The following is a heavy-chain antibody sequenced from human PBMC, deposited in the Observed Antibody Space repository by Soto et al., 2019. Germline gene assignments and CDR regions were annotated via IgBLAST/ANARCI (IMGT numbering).Heavy chain of an antibody. Sequence: PSETLSLTCTVSGGSISSYYWSWIRQPAGKGLEWIGRIYTSGSTNYNPSLKSRVTMSVDTSKNQFSLKLSSVTAADTAVYYRARVRRSGSLCWYFDLWGRGTLVTVSS. D-gene: IGHD1-26*01. J-gene: IGHJ2*01. CDR2: IYTSGST. V-gene: IGHV4-4*07. CDR3: ARVRRSGSLCWYFDL. CDR1: GGSISSYY.